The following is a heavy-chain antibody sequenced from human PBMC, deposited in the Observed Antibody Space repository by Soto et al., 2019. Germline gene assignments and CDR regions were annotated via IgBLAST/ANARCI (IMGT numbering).Heavy chain of an antibody. CDR3: ARARPGLLLFGELGIHI. Sequence: SETLSLTCTVSGDSIRSGDYYWTWIRQPPERGLEWIGYIDNSGNTFHSPSLKSRLTISLEMSKNKVSLKLSRVTAADTAVYYCARARPGLLLFGELGIHIWGQGTMVTVSS. D-gene: IGHD3-10*01. J-gene: IGHJ3*02. CDR2: IDNSGNT. CDR1: GDSIRSGDYY. V-gene: IGHV4-30-4*01.